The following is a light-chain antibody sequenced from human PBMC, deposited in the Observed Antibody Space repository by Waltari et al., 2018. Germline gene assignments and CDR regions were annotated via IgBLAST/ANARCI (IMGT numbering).Light chain of an antibody. CDR2: GAS. J-gene: IGKJ1*01. CDR1: QSLSSNY. CDR3: QEYDDSPPWT. V-gene: IGKV3-20*01. Sequence: EIVLTQSPGTLSLSPGERATLSCRASQSLSSNYLAWFQQKPGQAPRLLIYGASSRATGIPDRFSGSGSGTDFTLTISRLEPEDFAVYYCQEYDDSPPWTFGQGTKVEIK.